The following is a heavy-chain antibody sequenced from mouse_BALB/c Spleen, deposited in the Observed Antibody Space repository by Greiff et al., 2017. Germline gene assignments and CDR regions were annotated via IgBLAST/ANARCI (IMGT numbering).Heavy chain of an antibody. J-gene: IGHJ3*01. D-gene: IGHD1-1*01. CDR1: GYTFTSYW. Sequence: VQLQQSGTVLARPGASVKMSCKASGYTFTSYWMHWVKQRPGQGLEWIGAIYPGNSDTSYNQKFKGKAKLTAVTSTSTAYMELSSLTNEDSAVYYCTRLYYGSSSFAYWGQGTLVTVSA. V-gene: IGHV1-5*01. CDR2: IYPGNSDT. CDR3: TRLYYGSSSFAY.